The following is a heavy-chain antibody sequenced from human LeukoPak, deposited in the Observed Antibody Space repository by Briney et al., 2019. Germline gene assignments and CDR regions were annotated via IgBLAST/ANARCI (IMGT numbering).Heavy chain of an antibody. CDR2: IYTSGST. D-gene: IGHD4-17*01. Sequence: SQTLSLTCTVSGGSISSGSYYWSWIRQPAGKGLEWIGRIYTSGSTNYNPSLKSRVTISVDTSKNQFSLKPSSVTAADTAVYYYARDGMTTAPFDIWGQGTMVTVSS. CDR1: GGSISSGSYY. V-gene: IGHV4-61*02. CDR3: ARDGMTTAPFDI. J-gene: IGHJ3*02.